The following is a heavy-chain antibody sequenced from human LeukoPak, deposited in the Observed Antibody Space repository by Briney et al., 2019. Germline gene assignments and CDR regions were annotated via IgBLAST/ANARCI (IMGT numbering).Heavy chain of an antibody. CDR3: AKLFYDISGYSPYFDY. V-gene: IGHV3-23*01. CDR2: ASGGVDHT. Sequence: GGSLRLSCAASGFTFTNYAMTWVRLAPGKGPEWVSAASGGVDHTYYADSVKGRFTITRDNSRNTLYLQMDSLRAEDTAVYYCAKLFYDISGYSPYFDYWGLGTLVAVSS. CDR1: GFTFTNYA. D-gene: IGHD3-9*01. J-gene: IGHJ4*02.